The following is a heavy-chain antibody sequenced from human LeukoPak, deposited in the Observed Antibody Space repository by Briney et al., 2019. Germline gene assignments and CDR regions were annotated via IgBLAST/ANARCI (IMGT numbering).Heavy chain of an antibody. J-gene: IGHJ3*02. Sequence: RASVKVSCKASGYTFTSYYMHWVRQAPGQGLEWMGIINPSGGSTSYAQKFQGRVTMTRDTSTSTVYMELSSLRSEDTAVYYCARASRRANNQWLVDAFDIWGQGTMVTVSS. V-gene: IGHV1-46*01. CDR2: INPSGGST. CDR3: ARASRRANNQWLVDAFDI. CDR1: GYTFTSYY. D-gene: IGHD6-19*01.